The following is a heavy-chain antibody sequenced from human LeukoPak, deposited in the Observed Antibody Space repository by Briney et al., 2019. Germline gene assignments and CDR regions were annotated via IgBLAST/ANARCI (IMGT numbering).Heavy chain of an antibody. CDR2: ISSSSSYI. Sequence: PGGSLRLSCAASGFTFSSYSMNWARQAPGKGLEWVSSISSSSSYIYYADSVKGRFTISRDNAKNSLYLQMNSLRAEDTAVYYCARLVQLERQFDYWGQGTLVTVSS. CDR1: GFTFSSYS. CDR3: ARLVQLERQFDY. D-gene: IGHD1-1*01. J-gene: IGHJ4*02. V-gene: IGHV3-21*01.